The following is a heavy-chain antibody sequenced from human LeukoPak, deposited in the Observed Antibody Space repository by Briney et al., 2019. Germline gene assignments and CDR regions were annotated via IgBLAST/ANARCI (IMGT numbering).Heavy chain of an antibody. CDR1: GGSISSSPYY. CDR3: ARHASVDGNWPRPLDY. V-gene: IGHV4-39*01. D-gene: IGHD6-19*01. Sequence: PSETLSLTCTVSGGSISSSPYYWGWIRQPPGKGLDWIGTIYYSGSTYYNPSLKTRVTISVDTSKNQFSLKLTSVTAADTAVYYCARHASVDGNWPRPLDYWGQGSLVTVSS. CDR2: IYYSGST. J-gene: IGHJ4*02.